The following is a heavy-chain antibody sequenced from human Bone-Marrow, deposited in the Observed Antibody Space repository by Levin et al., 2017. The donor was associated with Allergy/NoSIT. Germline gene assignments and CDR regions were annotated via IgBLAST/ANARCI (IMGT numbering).Heavy chain of an antibody. CDR2: ITGTGGSI. V-gene: IGHV3-23*01. D-gene: IGHD1-7*01. J-gene: IGHJ4*02. CDR3: AKSTLEWELSYFDY. CDR1: GFTFDNYA. Sequence: GGSLRLSCEASGFTFDNYAMTWVRQAPGKGLEWVSTITGTGGSIYYADSAKGRFTISRDNSKNTLYLQMYNLRADDTAVYFCAKSTLEWELSYFDYWGQGTLVTVSS.